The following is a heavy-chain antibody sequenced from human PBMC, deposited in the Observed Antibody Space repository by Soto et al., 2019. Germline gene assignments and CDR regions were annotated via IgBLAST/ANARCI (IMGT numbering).Heavy chain of an antibody. CDR2: IYYSGST. D-gene: IGHD4-4*01. CDR3: ARGPPYSPYYYYYGMDV. CDR1: GGSISSYY. V-gene: IGHV4-59*01. J-gene: IGHJ6*02. Sequence: SETLSLTCTVSGGSISSYYWSWIRQPPGKGLEWIGYIYYSGSTNYNPSLKSRVTISIDTSKNQFSLKLSSVTAADTAVYYCARGPPYSPYYYYYGMDVWGQGTTVTVS.